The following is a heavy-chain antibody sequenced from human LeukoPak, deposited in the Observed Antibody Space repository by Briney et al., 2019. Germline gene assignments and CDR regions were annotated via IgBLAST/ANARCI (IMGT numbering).Heavy chain of an antibody. CDR2: IYTSGST. D-gene: IGHD3-22*01. CDR1: GGSISSGSYY. CDR3: ARFSYDSSGYYGSNY. Sequence: SQTLSLTCTVSGGSISSGSYYWSWIRQPAGKGLEWIERIYTSGSTNYNPSLKSRVTISVDTSKNQFSLKLSSVTAADTAVYYCARFSYDSSGYYGSNYWGQGTLVTVSS. J-gene: IGHJ4*02. V-gene: IGHV4-61*02.